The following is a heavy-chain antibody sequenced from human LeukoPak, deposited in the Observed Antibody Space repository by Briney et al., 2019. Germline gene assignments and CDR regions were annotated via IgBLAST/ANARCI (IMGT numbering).Heavy chain of an antibody. CDR1: GYTFTGYY. V-gene: IGHV1-2*02. CDR3: ARDRGAQIYSSNNWFDP. D-gene: IGHD6-13*01. Sequence: GASVKVSCKASGYTFTGYYMHWVRQAPGQGLEWMGWINPNSGGTNYAQKFQGRVTMTRDTSISTAYMELSRLRSDDTAVYYCARDRGAQIYSSNNWFDPWGQGTLVTVSS. CDR2: INPNSGGT. J-gene: IGHJ5*02.